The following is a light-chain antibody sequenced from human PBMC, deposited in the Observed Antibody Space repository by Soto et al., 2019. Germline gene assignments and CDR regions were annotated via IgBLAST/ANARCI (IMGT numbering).Light chain of an antibody. CDR1: SYNIGAGYD. CDR3: QSHDSSLSGSV. CDR2: GNS. V-gene: IGLV1-40*01. Sequence: QSVLTQPPSVSGAPGQRVTISCTGSSYNIGAGYDVHWYQQLPGTAPKLLIYGNSNRPSGVPDRFSGSKSGTSASLAITGLQAEDEADYYCQSHDSSLSGSVFGGGTKLTVL. J-gene: IGLJ3*02.